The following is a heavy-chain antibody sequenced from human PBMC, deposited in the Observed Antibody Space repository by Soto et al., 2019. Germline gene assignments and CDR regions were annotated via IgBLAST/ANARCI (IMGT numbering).Heavy chain of an antibody. Sequence: GGSLRLSCAASGFTVSGNYMSWVRQAPGKGLEWVSVIYNGGGTYYADSVKGRFTISRDNSKNTLYLQINSLRAEDTAVYYCASTRGSSYDYWGQGTLVTVSS. V-gene: IGHV3-53*01. D-gene: IGHD6-6*01. CDR2: IYNGGGT. CDR1: GFTVSGNY. J-gene: IGHJ4*02. CDR3: ASTRGSSYDY.